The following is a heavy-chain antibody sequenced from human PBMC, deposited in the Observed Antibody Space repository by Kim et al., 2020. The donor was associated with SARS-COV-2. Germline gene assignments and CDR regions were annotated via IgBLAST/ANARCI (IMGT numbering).Heavy chain of an antibody. J-gene: IGHJ6*02. V-gene: IGHV7-4-1*02. CDR1: GYTFTSYA. Sequence: ASVKVSCKASGYTFTSYAMNWVRQAPGQGLEWMGWINTNTGNPTYAQGFTGRFVFSLDTSVSTAYLQISSLKAEDTAVYYCARAPRTAVPKLLRAWYYYYGMDVWGQGTTVTVSS. D-gene: IGHD2-15*01. CDR2: INTNTGNP. CDR3: ARAPRTAVPKLLRAWYYYYGMDV.